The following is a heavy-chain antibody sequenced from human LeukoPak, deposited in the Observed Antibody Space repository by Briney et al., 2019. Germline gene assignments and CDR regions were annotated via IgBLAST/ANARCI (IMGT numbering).Heavy chain of an antibody. CDR3: ARTFGTAAPFDY. V-gene: IGHV4-30-2*01. J-gene: IGHJ4*02. D-gene: IGHD6-13*01. CDR2: IYHSGST. Sequence: SQTLSLTCIVSGGSISSGGYYWSWIRQPPGKGLEWIGYIYHSGSTYYNPSLKSRVTISVDRSKNQFSLKLSSVTAADTAVYYCARTFGTAAPFDYWGQGTLVTVSS. CDR1: GGSISSGGYY.